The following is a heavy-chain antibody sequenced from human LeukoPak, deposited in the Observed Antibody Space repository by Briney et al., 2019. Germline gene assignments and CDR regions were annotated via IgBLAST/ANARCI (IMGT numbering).Heavy chain of an antibody. CDR1: GFTFSSYG. CDR2: ISYEGSNK. CDR3: ETPRMGIGGAGFDY. J-gene: IGHJ4*02. D-gene: IGHD6-13*01. Sequence: GGSLRLSCAASGFTFSSYGMHWVRQAPGKGLEWVAVISYEGSNKYYADSVKGRFTISRDHYKNTLYLQMNSLTAEDTAAYYCETPRMGIGGAGFDYWGQGTLVTVPS. V-gene: IGHV3-30*03.